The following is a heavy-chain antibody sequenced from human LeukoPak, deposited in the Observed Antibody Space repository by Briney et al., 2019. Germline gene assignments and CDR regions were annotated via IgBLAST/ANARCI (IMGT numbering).Heavy chain of an antibody. CDR1: GYTSTSYG. V-gene: IGHV1-18*01. Sequence: ASVKVSCKASGYTSTSYGISWVRQAPGQGLEWMGWISAYNGNTNYAQKLQGRVTMTTDTSTSTAYMELRSLRSDDTAVYYCARELITFGGVIVRPGGFDHWGQGTLVTVSS. CDR3: ARELITFGGVIVRPGGFDH. J-gene: IGHJ4*02. D-gene: IGHD3-16*02. CDR2: ISAYNGNT.